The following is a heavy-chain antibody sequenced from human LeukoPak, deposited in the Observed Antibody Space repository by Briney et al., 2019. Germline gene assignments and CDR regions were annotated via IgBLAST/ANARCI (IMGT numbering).Heavy chain of an antibody. CDR2: IKEDGSEE. D-gene: IGHD5-24*01. J-gene: IGHJ4*02. Sequence: GGSLRLSCAASGFTLSNYWMTWVRQAPGKGLEWVANIKEDGSEENYVDSVKGRFTISRDNAKNTLYLQMNSLRAEDTAVYYCARARDGYNPFDYWGQGTLVTVSS. CDR3: ARARDGYNPFDY. V-gene: IGHV3-7*01. CDR1: GFTLSNYW.